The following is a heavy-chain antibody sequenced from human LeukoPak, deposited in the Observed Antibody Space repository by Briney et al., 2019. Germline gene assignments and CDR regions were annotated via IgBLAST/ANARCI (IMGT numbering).Heavy chain of an antibody. V-gene: IGHV1-18*01. CDR3: ARVGDLGYCSGGSCYAIPIWFDP. D-gene: IGHD2-15*01. J-gene: IGHJ5*02. CDR2: ISAYNGNT. CDR1: GYTFTSYG. Sequence: GASVKVSCKASGYTFTSYGISWVRQAPGQGLEWMGWISAYNGNTNYAQKLQGRVTMTTDTSTSTAYMELRSLRSDDTAVYYCARVGDLGYCSGGSCYAIPIWFDPWGQGTLVTVSS.